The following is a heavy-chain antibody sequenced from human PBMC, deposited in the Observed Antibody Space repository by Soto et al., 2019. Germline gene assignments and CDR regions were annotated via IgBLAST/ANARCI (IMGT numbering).Heavy chain of an antibody. CDR3: ARAPPYGAHGYFDY. V-gene: IGHV6-1*01. D-gene: IGHD4-17*01. J-gene: IGHJ4*02. CDR1: GDSVSSNSAA. Sequence: SQTLSLTCVISGDSVSSNSAAWNWIRQSPSRGLEWLGRTYYRSKWYNDYAVSVKSRITINPDTSKNQFSLQLNSVTPEDTVVYYCARAPPYGAHGYFDYWGQGTLVTVSS. CDR2: TYYRSKWYN.